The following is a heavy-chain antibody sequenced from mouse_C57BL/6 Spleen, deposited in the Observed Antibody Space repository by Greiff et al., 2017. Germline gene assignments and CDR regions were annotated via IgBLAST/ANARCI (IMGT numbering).Heavy chain of an antibody. J-gene: IGHJ1*03. CDR3: ARPQASDYYGSSDGYFDV. Sequence: EVNVVESGGGLVKPGGSLKLSCAASGFTFSDYGMHWVRQAPEQGLEWVAYISSGSSTIYYADTVKGRFTISRDTAKNTLFLQMTSLRSEDTAMYYCARPQASDYYGSSDGYFDVWGTGTTVTVSS. D-gene: IGHD1-1*01. CDR1: GFTFSDYG. CDR2: ISSGSSTI. V-gene: IGHV5-17*01.